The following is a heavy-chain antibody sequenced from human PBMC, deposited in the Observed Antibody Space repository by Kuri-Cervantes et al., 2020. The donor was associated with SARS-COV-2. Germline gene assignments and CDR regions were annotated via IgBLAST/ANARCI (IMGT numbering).Heavy chain of an antibody. CDR1: GFTLGDYV. D-gene: IGHD2-21*01. Sequence: GGSLRLSCTASGFTLGDYVMTWFRLAPGKGLEWIGFIRNRAYGGTTELAASVRGRLSMSRDDSKGIAYLHLNSLKTEDTAVYYCSREPNIVSFVYFDYWGQGTLVTVSS. CDR3: SREPNIVSFVYFDY. V-gene: IGHV3-49*03. CDR2: IRNRAYGGTT. J-gene: IGHJ4*02.